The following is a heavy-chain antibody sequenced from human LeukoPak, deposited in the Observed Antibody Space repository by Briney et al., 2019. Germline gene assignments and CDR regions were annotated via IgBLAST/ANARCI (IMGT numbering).Heavy chain of an antibody. CDR2: INPNSGGT. V-gene: IGHV1-2*02. J-gene: IGHJ4*02. Sequence: ASVKVSCKASGYTFTGYYIHWVRQAPGQGLEWMGWINPNSGGTNYAQKFQGRVTMTRDTSISTAYMELSRLRSDDTAVYYCARGVTLVRGVKGHFGYWGQGTLVTVSS. CDR3: ARGVTLVRGVKGHFGY. CDR1: GYTFTGYY. D-gene: IGHD3-10*01.